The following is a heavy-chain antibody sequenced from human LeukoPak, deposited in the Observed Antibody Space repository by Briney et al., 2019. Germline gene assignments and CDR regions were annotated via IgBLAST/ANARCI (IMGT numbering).Heavy chain of an antibody. V-gene: IGHV3-7*05. Sequence: GGSLRLSCAASGFTFSVYWMTWVRQAPGKGLEWVATIKQDGSDKYYVDSVKGRFTISRDNAKNSLYLQMNSLRAEDTAVYYCASVSRSSSDYWGQGTLVTVSS. D-gene: IGHD3-10*01. CDR1: GFTFSVYW. CDR3: ASVSRSSSDY. J-gene: IGHJ4*02. CDR2: IKQDGSDK.